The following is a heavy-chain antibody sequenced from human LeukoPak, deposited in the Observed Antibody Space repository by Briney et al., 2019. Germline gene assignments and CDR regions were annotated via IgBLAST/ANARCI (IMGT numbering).Heavy chain of an antibody. D-gene: IGHD6-13*01. Sequence: SETLSLTCTVSGGSISSSTYYWGWIRQPPGKGLEWIGNVYYSGSTYYNPSLKSRVTISVDTSKNQFSLKLSSVTAADTAVYHCARQRISSFSDYWGQGTLVTVSS. J-gene: IGHJ4*02. V-gene: IGHV4-39*01. CDR3: ARQRISSFSDY. CDR1: GGSISSSTYY. CDR2: VYYSGST.